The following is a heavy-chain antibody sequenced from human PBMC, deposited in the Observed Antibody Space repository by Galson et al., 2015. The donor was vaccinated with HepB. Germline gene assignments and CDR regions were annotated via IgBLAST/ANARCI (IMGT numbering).Heavy chain of an antibody. CDR2: IRPDGSEG. J-gene: IGHJ4*02. CDR3: ARGQY. V-gene: IGHV3-7*04. Sequence: SLRLSCAASGFTFSSSWMSWVRQAPGKGLEWVANIRPDGSEGYYGDSVRGRFIISRDNAKNSLYLQMNSLSAEDTAVYYCARGQYWGQGTLVTVSS. CDR1: GFTFSSSW.